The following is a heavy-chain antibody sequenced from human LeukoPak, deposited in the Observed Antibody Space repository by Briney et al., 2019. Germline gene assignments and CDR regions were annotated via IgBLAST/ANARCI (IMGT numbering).Heavy chain of an antibody. D-gene: IGHD4-23*01. CDR1: GFTFSAYA. CDR2: MSGSGGMT. V-gene: IGHV3-23*01. J-gene: IGHJ2*01. CDR3: AKDQPVVTPRYFDL. Sequence: GGSLRLSCAVYGFTFSAYAMSWVRQAPGKGLEWVSAMSGSGGMTYYADSVKGRFSISRDNSKNTLHLQMNSLRAEDTAVYYCAKDQPVVTPRYFDLWGRGTLVTVSS.